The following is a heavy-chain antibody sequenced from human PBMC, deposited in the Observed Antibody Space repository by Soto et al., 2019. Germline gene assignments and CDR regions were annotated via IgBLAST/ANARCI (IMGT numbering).Heavy chain of an antibody. CDR1: GFTFSSYW. V-gene: IGHV3-7*01. CDR3: ARGGVAAGNNWFDP. Sequence: GGSLRLSCAASGFTFSSYWMSWVRQAPGKGLEWVANIKQDGSEKYYVDSVKGRFTISRDNAKNSLYLQMNSRRAEDTAVYDCARGGVAAGNNWFDPWGQGTLVTVSS. J-gene: IGHJ5*02. D-gene: IGHD6-25*01. CDR2: IKQDGSEK.